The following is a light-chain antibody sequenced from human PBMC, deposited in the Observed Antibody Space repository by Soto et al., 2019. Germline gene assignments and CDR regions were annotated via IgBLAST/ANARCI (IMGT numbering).Light chain of an antibody. CDR1: QSVTSDY. V-gene: IGKV3-20*01. Sequence: EIVLTQSPSTLSLSPGERATLSGRASQSVTSDYVAWYQQKPGQAPRLLIYDASIRAPGIPDRFSGSGSGTDFTLTISRLEPGDFAVYYCQQFGSSHLTFGGGTKVAIK. CDR3: QQFGSSHLT. CDR2: DAS. J-gene: IGKJ4*01.